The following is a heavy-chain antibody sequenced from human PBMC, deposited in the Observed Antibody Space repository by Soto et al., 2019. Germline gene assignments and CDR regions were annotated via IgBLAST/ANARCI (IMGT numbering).Heavy chain of an antibody. J-gene: IGHJ6*02. CDR1: GGSVSSGSYY. Sequence: SETLSLTCTVSGGSVSSGSYYWSWIRQPPGKGLEWIGYIYYSGSTNYNPSLRSRVTISVDTSKNQFSLKLSSVTAADTAVYYCARGGRKGYGMDVWGQGTTVTVSS. CDR3: ARGGRKGYGMDV. V-gene: IGHV4-61*01. CDR2: IYYSGST.